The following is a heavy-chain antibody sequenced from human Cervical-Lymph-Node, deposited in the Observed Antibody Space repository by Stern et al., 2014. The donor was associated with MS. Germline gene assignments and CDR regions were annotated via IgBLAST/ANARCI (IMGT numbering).Heavy chain of an antibody. Sequence: QVTLKESGPTLVKPTETLRLTCTVSGFSLSNARMGVSWIRQPPGKALEWLAHIFSNDEKSYSTSLKSRLTISKDTSKSQVVLTMTNMDPVDTATYYCARIKGSSGWFDYWGQGTLVTVSS. D-gene: IGHD6-19*01. CDR3: ARIKGSSGWFDY. J-gene: IGHJ4*02. V-gene: IGHV2-26*01. CDR1: GFSLSNARMG. CDR2: IFSNDEK.